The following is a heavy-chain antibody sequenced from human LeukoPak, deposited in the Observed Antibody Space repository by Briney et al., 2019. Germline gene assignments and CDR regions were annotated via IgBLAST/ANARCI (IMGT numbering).Heavy chain of an antibody. V-gene: IGHV3-48*03. J-gene: IGHJ4*02. CDR1: GFTFSSYE. CDR2: ISSSGSTI. CDR3: AKDSRGYSYGALDY. Sequence: GGSLRLSCAASGFTFSSYEMNWVRQAPGKGLEWVSYISSSGSTIYYADSVKGRFTISRDNSKNTLYLQMNSLRAEDTAVYYCAKDSRGYSYGALDYWGQGTLVTVSS. D-gene: IGHD5-18*01.